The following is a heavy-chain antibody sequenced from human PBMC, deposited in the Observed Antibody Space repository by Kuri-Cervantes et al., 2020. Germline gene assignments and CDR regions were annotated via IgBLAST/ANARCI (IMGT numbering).Heavy chain of an antibody. CDR1: GFTFSSYA. CDR2: ISGSGGST. J-gene: IGHJ4*02. Sequence: LSLTCAASGFTFSSYAMSWVRQAPGKGLEWVSAISGSGGSTYYADSVKGRFTISRDNSKNTPYLQMNSLRAEDTAVYYCAREGIAVAGYYFDYWGQGTLVTVSS. CDR3: AREGIAVAGYYFDY. V-gene: IGHV3-23*01. D-gene: IGHD6-19*01.